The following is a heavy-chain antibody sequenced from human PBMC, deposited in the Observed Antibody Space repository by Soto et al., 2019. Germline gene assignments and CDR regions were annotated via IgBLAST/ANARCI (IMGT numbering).Heavy chain of an antibody. Sequence: SVKVSCKASGGTFSSYAISCVRQAPGQGLEWMGGIIPIFGTANYAQKFQGRVTITADESTSTAYMELSSLRSEDTAVYYCARPKNDFWSTRTKYYFDYWGQGTLVTVSS. CDR1: GGTFSSYA. J-gene: IGHJ4*02. D-gene: IGHD3-3*01. V-gene: IGHV1-69*13. CDR2: IIPIFGTA. CDR3: ARPKNDFWSTRTKYYFDY.